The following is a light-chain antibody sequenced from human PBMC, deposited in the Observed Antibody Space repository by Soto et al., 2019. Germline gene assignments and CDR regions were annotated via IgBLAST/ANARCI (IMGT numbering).Light chain of an antibody. CDR3: ETWDRNTWV. J-gene: IGLJ3*02. V-gene: IGLV4-60*02. Sequence: QSVLTQSSSASASLGSSVKLTCTLSSGHTSYIIAWPQQQPGKAPRYLMKVEDSGNYNRGSGVPDRFSGSSSGADRYLTISKLQFEDEADYYCETWDRNTWVFGGGTKLTVL. CDR2: VEDSGNY. CDR1: SGHTSYI.